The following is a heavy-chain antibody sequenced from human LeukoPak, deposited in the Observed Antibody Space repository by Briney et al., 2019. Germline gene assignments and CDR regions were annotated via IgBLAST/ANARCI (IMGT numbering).Heavy chain of an antibody. Sequence: GGSLRLSCAASEFVFSDYYMSWIRQAPGKGLEWVSYISDSGSTIYYADSVKGRFTISRDNVKNSLYLQMNGLRAEDTAVYYCARELEGDYGSGTFFDLWGQGNMVTVSS. J-gene: IGHJ4*02. V-gene: IGHV3-11*01. CDR3: ARELEGDYGSGTFFDL. D-gene: IGHD3-10*01. CDR1: EFVFSDYY. CDR2: ISDSGSTI.